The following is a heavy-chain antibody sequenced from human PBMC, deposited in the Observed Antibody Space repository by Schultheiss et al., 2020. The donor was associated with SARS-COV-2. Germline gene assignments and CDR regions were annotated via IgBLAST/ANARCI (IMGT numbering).Heavy chain of an antibody. V-gene: IGHV1-69*13. Sequence: SVKVSCKASGGTFSSYAISWVRQAPGQGLEWMGGIIPIFGTANYAQKFQGRVTITADESTSTAYMELSSLRSEDTAVYYCARDQDYGRVAFDIWGLGTMVTVSS. CDR3: ARDQDYGRVAFDI. CDR1: GGTFSSYA. D-gene: IGHD4/OR15-4a*01. CDR2: IIPIFGTA. J-gene: IGHJ3*02.